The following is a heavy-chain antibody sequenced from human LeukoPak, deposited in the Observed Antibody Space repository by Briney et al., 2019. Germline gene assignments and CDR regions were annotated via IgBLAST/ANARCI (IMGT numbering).Heavy chain of an antibody. D-gene: IGHD1-1*01. V-gene: IGHV3-33*01. CDR2: IWYDGSGK. CDR1: GFTFSSYG. Sequence: PGRSLRLSCAASGFTFSSYGMHWVRQAPGKGLEWVGIIWYDGSGKYYADSVKGRFTISRDNSKNTVYLQMNSLRGEDTAVYYCARDPQYNVYYFHYWSQGTLVTVSS. J-gene: IGHJ4*02. CDR3: ARDPQYNVYYFHY.